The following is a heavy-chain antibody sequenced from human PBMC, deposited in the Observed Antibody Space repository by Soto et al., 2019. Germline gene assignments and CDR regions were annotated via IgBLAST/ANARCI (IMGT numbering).Heavy chain of an antibody. CDR1: GFSFDTYG. CDR3: AKDRDPYYYYYLMDV. CDR2: MSYDGSKI. V-gene: IGHV3-30*18. Sequence: VGSLIRSCEASGFSFDTYGMHWIRQGAGQGLEWVATMSYDGSKIYYRYSVRGRFSISRDDSKRTLYLQMNSLRAEDTAVYYCAKDRDPYYYYYLMDVWGQGTTVTVSS. J-gene: IGHJ6*02.